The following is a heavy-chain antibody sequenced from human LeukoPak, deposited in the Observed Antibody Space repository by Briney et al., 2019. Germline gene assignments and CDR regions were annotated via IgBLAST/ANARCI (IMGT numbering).Heavy chain of an antibody. CDR3: ARDRYSSGWSDYMDV. D-gene: IGHD6-19*01. V-gene: IGHV3-7*01. CDR2: IKQDGSEK. J-gene: IGHJ6*03. Sequence: GGSLRLSCAASGFTFSSYWMSWVRQAPGKGLEWAANIKQDGSEKYYVDPVKGRFTISRDNAKNSLYLQMNSLRAEDTAVYYCARDRYSSGWSDYMDVWGKGTTVTVSS. CDR1: GFTFSSYW.